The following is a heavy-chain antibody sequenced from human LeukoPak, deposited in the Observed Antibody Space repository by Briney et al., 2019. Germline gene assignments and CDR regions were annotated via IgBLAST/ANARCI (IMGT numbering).Heavy chain of an antibody. D-gene: IGHD6-19*01. V-gene: IGHV2-5*02. CDR2: IYWDDDK. J-gene: IGHJ4*02. CDR3: AHRPAPYISGWSSTFDY. Sequence: SGPTVVNPTQTLTLICTFSGFSFSTSGVGVGWIRQPPGKALEWLALIYWDDDKRYSPSLKSRLTITKDTSKNQVVLTMTNMDPVDITAYYCAHRPAPYISGWSSTFDYWDQGTLVTVPS. CDR1: GFSFSTSGVG.